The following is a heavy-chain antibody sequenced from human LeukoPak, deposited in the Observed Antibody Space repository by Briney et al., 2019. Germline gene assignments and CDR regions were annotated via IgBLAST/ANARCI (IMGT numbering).Heavy chain of an antibody. D-gene: IGHD2/OR15-2a*01. V-gene: IGHV3-11*04. CDR1: GFTFSDYY. CDR3: ARRFINKALDY. CDR2: ISTSGTSI. J-gene: IGHJ4*02. Sequence: GGSLRLSCAASGFTFSDYYMSWIRQAPGTGLEWVSYISTSGTSIYYADSVKGRFTISRDNTKNSVYLQMNSLRAEDTAVYYCARRFINKALDYWGQGTLVTVSS.